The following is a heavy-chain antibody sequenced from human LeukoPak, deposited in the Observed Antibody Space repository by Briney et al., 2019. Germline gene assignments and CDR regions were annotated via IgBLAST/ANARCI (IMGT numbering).Heavy chain of an antibody. CDR1: GYTFTGYY. D-gene: IGHD1-26*01. J-gene: IGHJ4*02. V-gene: IGHV1-2*02. CDR2: INPNSGGT. Sequence: ASVKVSCKASGYTFTGYYMHWVRQAPGQGLEWMGWINPNSGGTNYAQKFQGRVTMTRGTSISTAYMELSRLRSDDTAVYYCARDGVGANYYFDYWGQGTLVTVSS. CDR3: ARDGVGANYYFDY.